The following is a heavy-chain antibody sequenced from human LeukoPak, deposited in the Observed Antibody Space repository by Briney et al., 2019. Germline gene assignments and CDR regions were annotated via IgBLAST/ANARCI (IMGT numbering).Heavy chain of an antibody. J-gene: IGHJ5*02. V-gene: IGHV3-33*01. Sequence: GGSLRLSCAASGFTFSSYGMHWVRQAPGKGLEWVAVIWYDGSNKYYADSVKGRFTISRDNSKNTLYLQMNSLRAEDTAVYYCASNMNGFDPWGQETLVTVSS. CDR3: ASNMNGFDP. CDR1: GFTFSSYG. CDR2: IWYDGSNK. D-gene: IGHD2/OR15-2a*01.